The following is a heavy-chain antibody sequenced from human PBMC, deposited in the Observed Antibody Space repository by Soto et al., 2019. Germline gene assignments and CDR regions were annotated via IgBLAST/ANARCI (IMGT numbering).Heavy chain of an antibody. Sequence: PSETLSLTCTVSGGSISSYCWSWIRQPPGKGLEWIGYISYSGSTNYNPSIKSRVTISVDTSKNQFSLKLSSVTAADTAVYYCARGRWYSSSWYLDYWGQGTLVTVSS. V-gene: IGHV4-59*01. J-gene: IGHJ4*02. D-gene: IGHD6-13*01. CDR1: GGSISSYC. CDR3: ARGRWYSSSWYLDY. CDR2: ISYSGST.